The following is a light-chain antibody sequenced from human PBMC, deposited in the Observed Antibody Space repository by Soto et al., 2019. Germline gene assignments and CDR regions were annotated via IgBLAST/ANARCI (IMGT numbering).Light chain of an antibody. CDR2: DAS. CDR1: LNISNW. V-gene: IGKV1-5*01. Sequence: DIQMTQSPSTLSASVGERVTITCRASLNISNWLIWYQQKPGKAPKLLIYDASSLESGGPSRFSGSGSGAEFTLTISSLQPDDFATYYCQQYSNYSPWTFGQGTKVEIK. J-gene: IGKJ1*01. CDR3: QQYSNYSPWT.